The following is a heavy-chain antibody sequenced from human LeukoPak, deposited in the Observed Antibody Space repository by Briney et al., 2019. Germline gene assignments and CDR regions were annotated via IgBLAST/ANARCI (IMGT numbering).Heavy chain of an antibody. Sequence: GESLKISCKGSGYSFTGYWIGWVRQMPGKGLEWMGIIFPGDSDTRYSTSFQGQVTISADKAISTAYLQWSSLKASDTAMYYCARQSVAGTDYWGQGTLVTVSS. CDR3: ARQSVAGTDY. D-gene: IGHD6-19*01. CDR1: GYSFTGYW. V-gene: IGHV5-51*01. CDR2: IFPGDSDT. J-gene: IGHJ4*02.